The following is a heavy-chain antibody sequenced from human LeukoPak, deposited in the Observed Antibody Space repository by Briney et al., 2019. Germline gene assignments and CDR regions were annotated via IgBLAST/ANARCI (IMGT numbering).Heavy chain of an antibody. J-gene: IGHJ6*03. CDR1: GYTFTSYA. CDR2: INTNTGNP. V-gene: IGHV7-4-1*02. D-gene: IGHD2-8*01. Sequence: ASVKVSCKASGYTFTSYAMNWVRQAPGQGLEWMGWINTNTGNPTYAQGFTGRFVFSLDTSVSTAYLQISSLKAEDTAVYYCARDQRGPYCTNGVCYIEGVRRNHYYHYMDVWGKGTTVTVSS. CDR3: ARDQRGPYCTNGVCYIEGVRRNHYYHYMDV.